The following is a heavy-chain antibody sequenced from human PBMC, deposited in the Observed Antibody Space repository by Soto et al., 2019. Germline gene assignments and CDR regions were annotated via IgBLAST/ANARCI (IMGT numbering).Heavy chain of an antibody. CDR2: IYWNDDK. V-gene: IGHV2-5*01. J-gene: IGHJ4*02. CDR3: AHRQTYYYDSTGHYHEYFEH. Sequence: SGPTLVNPTQTLTLTCTFSGFSLYISREAVGWIRQPPGKAPEWLALIYWNDDKTYNPSLKNRLTITEDTSKNQVVLTLTNVDPVDKATYYCAHRQTYYYDSTGHYHEYFEHWGQGTLVIVSS. CDR1: GFSLYISREA. D-gene: IGHD3-22*01.